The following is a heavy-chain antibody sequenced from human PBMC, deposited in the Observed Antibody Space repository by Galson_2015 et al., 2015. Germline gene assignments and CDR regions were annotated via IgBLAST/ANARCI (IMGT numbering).Heavy chain of an antibody. CDR2: ISGNGGST. J-gene: IGHJ4*02. V-gene: IGHV3-64*01. CDR1: GFTFSSYA. D-gene: IGHD3-10*01. CDR3: ARESITMVRGVIISRYFDY. Sequence: SLRLSCAASGFTFSSYAMNWVRQAPGKGLEYVSGISGNGGSTYYANSVKGRFTISRDNSKNTLYLQMGSLRAEDMAVYYCARESITMVRGVIISRYFDYWGQGTLATVSS.